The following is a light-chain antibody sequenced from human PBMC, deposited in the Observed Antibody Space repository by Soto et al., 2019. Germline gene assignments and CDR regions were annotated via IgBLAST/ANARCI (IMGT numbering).Light chain of an antibody. J-gene: IGKJ4*01. CDR2: GAS. CDR1: HSVSSSY. V-gene: IGKV3-20*01. Sequence: EIVLTQSPGTLSFSPGEGATLSCRASHSVSSSYLAWYQQKPGQAPRLLIYGASSRATGIPDRFSGSGSGTDFTLTISRLEPEDFAVYYCQQYGSSPALTFGGGTKVDIK. CDR3: QQYGSSPALT.